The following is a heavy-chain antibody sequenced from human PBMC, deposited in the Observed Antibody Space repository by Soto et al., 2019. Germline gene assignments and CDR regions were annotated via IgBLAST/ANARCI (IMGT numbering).Heavy chain of an antibody. CDR3: AHIPMVRGVNPFDP. CDR2: IYWDDDK. Sequence: QITLKESGPTLVKPTQTLTLTCTFSGFSLSTSGVGVGWIRQPPGKALEWLALIYWDDDKRYSPSLKRRLTITKDTSKNQVVLTMTNMDPVDTATYYCAHIPMVRGVNPFDPWGQGTLVTVSS. J-gene: IGHJ5*02. D-gene: IGHD3-10*01. V-gene: IGHV2-5*02. CDR1: GFSLSTSGVG.